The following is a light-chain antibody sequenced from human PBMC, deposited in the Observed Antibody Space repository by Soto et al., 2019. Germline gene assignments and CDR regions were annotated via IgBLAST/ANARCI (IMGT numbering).Light chain of an antibody. J-gene: IGLJ2*01. CDR3: GTWDNSLSAV. CDR1: SSNIGSNY. Sequence: QSVLTQPPSVSAAPGQTVTISCSGSSSNIGSNYVSWYKQLPGTAPKLLIYDNGKRPTGIPYRFSGSQSGTSATLGITGLQTGDEADYYCGTWDNSLSAVFGGGTKLTVL. V-gene: IGLV1-51*01. CDR2: DNG.